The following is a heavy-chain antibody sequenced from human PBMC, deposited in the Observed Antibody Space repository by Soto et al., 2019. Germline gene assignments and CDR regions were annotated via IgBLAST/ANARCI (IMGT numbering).Heavy chain of an antibody. V-gene: IGHV3-9*01. D-gene: IGHD6-13*01. J-gene: IGHJ5*02. Sequence: EVQLVESGGGLVQPGGSLRLSCAASGFTFEDYVMHWVRQAPGKGLEWVSGISWQSGTIGYADSVKGRFTISRDNAKNSLFLQMNSLRTEDTAFYYFAKDMSAQRDSWLYWFDPWGQGTLVTVSS. CDR3: AKDMSAQRDSWLYWFDP. CDR2: ISWQSGTI. CDR1: GFTFEDYV.